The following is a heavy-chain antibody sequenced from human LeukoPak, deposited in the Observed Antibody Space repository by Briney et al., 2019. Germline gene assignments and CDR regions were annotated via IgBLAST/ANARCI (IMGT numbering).Heavy chain of an antibody. D-gene: IGHD5-18*01. Sequence: GGSLRLSCAASGFTFSSYSMNWVRQAPGKGLEWVSSISSSSCYIYYADAVKGRFTISRDNAKNSLYLQMNSLRAEDTAVYYCARVEVWDTAMARGWFDPWGQGTLVTVSS. CDR1: GFTFSSYS. CDR3: ARVEVWDTAMARGWFDP. J-gene: IGHJ5*02. CDR2: ISSSSCYI. V-gene: IGHV3-21*01.